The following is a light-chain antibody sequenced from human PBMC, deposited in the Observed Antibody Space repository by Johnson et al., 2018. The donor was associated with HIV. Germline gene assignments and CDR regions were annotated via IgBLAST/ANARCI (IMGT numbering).Light chain of an antibody. CDR1: TSNIGNNY. V-gene: IGLV1-51*01. Sequence: QLVLTQPPSVSAAPGQKVTISCSGSTSNIGNNYISWYKHLPGTAPKLLIYDNDKRPSGIPDRFSGSKSGTSATLGITGLQTGDEADYYCGTWDSSLSAFVFGTGTEVTVL. CDR2: DND. CDR3: GTWDSSLSAFV. J-gene: IGLJ1*01.